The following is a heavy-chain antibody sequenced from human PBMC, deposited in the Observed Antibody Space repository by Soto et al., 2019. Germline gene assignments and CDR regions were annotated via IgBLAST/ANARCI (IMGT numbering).Heavy chain of an antibody. J-gene: IGHJ5*02. Sequence: EVQLLESGGGLVQPGESLRLSCAASGFTFSNSAMTWVRQTPGKGLEWASTISGSNGDSTYYADSVKGRFTISRDNSKNPLYLQMNSLRAEDTAVYNCVKHNWNNLGWFDPWGQGTLVTVSS. V-gene: IGHV3-23*01. CDR1: GFTFSNSA. D-gene: IGHD1-20*01. CDR3: VKHNWNNLGWFDP. CDR2: ISGSNGDST.